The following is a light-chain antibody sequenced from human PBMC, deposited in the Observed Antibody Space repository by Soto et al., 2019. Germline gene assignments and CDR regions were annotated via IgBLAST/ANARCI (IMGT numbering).Light chain of an antibody. V-gene: IGKV3-15*01. CDR2: GAS. CDR3: QQYNNWPRT. J-gene: IGKJ1*01. Sequence: EIMMTQSPATLSVSPGERATLSCWASQSVSSNLAWYQQKPGLAPRLLIYGASTRATGIPARFSGSGSGTEFTLTITGLRSEDFALYYCQQYNNWPRTFGQGTKVELK. CDR1: QSVSSN.